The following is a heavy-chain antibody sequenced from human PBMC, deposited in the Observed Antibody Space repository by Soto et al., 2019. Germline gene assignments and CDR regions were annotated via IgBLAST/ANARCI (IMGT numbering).Heavy chain of an antibody. CDR1: GFTFSSYG. D-gene: IGHD4-17*01. Sequence: QVQLVESGGGVVQPGRSLRLSCAASGFTFSSYGMHWVRQAPGKGLEWVAVIWYDGSNKYYADSVKGRFTISRDNSKNTLYLQMNSLRAEDTAVYYCARPSDYGDHMLDYWGQGTLVTVSS. J-gene: IGHJ4*02. CDR2: IWYDGSNK. CDR3: ARPSDYGDHMLDY. V-gene: IGHV3-33*01.